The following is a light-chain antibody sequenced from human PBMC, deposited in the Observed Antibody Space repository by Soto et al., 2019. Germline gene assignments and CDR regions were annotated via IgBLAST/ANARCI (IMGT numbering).Light chain of an antibody. Sequence: DIVMTQSPDSLAVSLGERATINCKSSQSVLYSSNNKNYLAWYQQKPGQPPKLVIYWASTRESGVPDRFSGSGSGTDFTLTISSLQAEDVAVYYCQQYYSTLWTFGQGTKVDI. J-gene: IGKJ1*01. CDR3: QQYYSTLWT. V-gene: IGKV4-1*01. CDR2: WAS. CDR1: QSVLYSSNNKNY.